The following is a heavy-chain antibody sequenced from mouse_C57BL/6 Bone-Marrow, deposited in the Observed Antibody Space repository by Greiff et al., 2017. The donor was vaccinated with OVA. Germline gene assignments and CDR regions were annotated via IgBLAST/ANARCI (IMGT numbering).Heavy chain of an antibody. CDR1: GYAFSSSW. V-gene: IGHV1-82*01. J-gene: IGHJ2*01. CDR2: IYPGDGDT. D-gene: IGHD2-12*01. CDR3: ARGGYYQGFDY. Sequence: VQLQQSGPELVKPGASVKISCKASGYAFSSSWMNWVKQRPGKGLEWIGRIYPGDGDTNYNGKFKGKATLTADKSSSTAYVQLSSLTSEDSAVYFCARGGYYQGFDYWGQGTTLTVSS.